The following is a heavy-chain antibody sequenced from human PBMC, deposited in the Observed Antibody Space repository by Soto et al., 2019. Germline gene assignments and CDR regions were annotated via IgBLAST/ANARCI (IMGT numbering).Heavy chain of an antibody. D-gene: IGHD3-3*01. J-gene: IGHJ5*02. CDR2: IDHSGYT. CDR3: ARVRDWFDP. V-gene: IGHV4-34*01. Sequence: QVQLQQWGAGLLKPSETLSLTCAVYGGSFSGYYWNWIRQPPGKGLEWIGEIDHSGYTNYNPSLKSRVTISGDTSKNPFSLMLTSVTSADTAVYYCARVRDWFDPWGQGTLVTVSS. CDR1: GGSFSGYY.